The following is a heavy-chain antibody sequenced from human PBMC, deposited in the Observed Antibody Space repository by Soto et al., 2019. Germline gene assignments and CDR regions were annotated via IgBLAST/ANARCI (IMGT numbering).Heavy chain of an antibody. CDR1: GYTFTSYG. Sequence: QVQLVQSGAEVKKPGASVKVSCKASGYTFTSYGISWVRQAPGQGLEWMGWVNAYNGNTNYAQKFQGRVTMTTATSTRTAYMELRSLRSDDTAVYYCAGEAVSGSTGFDYWGQGTLVTVSS. D-gene: IGHD6-19*01. V-gene: IGHV1-18*01. J-gene: IGHJ4*02. CDR3: AGEAVSGSTGFDY. CDR2: VNAYNGNT.